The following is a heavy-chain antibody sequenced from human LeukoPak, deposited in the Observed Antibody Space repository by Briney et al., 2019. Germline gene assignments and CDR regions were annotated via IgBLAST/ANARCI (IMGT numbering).Heavy chain of an antibody. V-gene: IGHV1-46*01. CDR1: GYTFTSYY. J-gene: IGHJ4*02. CDR3: ARDEMGSGSGSDPLDY. Sequence: ASVKVSCKASGYTFTSYYMHWVRQAPGQGLEWMGIINPSGGSTSYAQKFQGRVTMTRDTSTSTVYMELSSLRSEDTAVYYCARDEMGSGSGSDPLDYWGQGTLVTVSS. D-gene: IGHD3-10*01. CDR2: INPSGGST.